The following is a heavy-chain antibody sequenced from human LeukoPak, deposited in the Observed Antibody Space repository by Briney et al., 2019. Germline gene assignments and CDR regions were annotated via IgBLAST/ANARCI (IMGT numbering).Heavy chain of an antibody. Sequence: PGRSLRLSCAASGFTFSSYGMHWVRQAPGKGLEWVAVIWYDGSNKYYADSVKGRFTISRDNSKNTLYLQMNSLRAEDTAVYYCARGPWGTLHGMDVWGQGTTVTVSS. V-gene: IGHV3-33*01. D-gene: IGHD3-16*01. CDR1: GFTFSSYG. CDR3: ARGPWGTLHGMDV. J-gene: IGHJ6*02. CDR2: IWYDGSNK.